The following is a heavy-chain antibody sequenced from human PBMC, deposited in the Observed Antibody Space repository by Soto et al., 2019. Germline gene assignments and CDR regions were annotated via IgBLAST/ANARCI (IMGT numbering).Heavy chain of an antibody. J-gene: IGHJ4*02. CDR2: IYYSGST. CDR1: GGSISRVDYY. Sequence: PSETLSLTCTVSGGSISRVDYYWSWIRDPPGKGLEWIGYIYYSGSTYYNPSLKSRVTISVDTSKNQFSLKLSSVTAADTAVYYCARVSGYYDSSGYYLGHFDYWGQGTLVTVSS. V-gene: IGHV4-30-4*01. CDR3: ARVSGYYDSSGYYLGHFDY. D-gene: IGHD3-22*01.